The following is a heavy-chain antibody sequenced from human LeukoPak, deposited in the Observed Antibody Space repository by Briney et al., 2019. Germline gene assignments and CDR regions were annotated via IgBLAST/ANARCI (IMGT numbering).Heavy chain of an antibody. D-gene: IGHD4-17*01. CDR2: IYTSGST. CDR3: ARETTGLARYFDY. Sequence: PSETLSLTCTASGNSMSSYYWSWIRQPAGKGLEWIGRIYTSGSTNYNPSLKSRVTMSVDTSKNQFSLNLSSVTAADTAVYYCARETTGLARYFDYWGQGTLVTVSS. J-gene: IGHJ4*02. V-gene: IGHV4-4*07. CDR1: GNSMSSYY.